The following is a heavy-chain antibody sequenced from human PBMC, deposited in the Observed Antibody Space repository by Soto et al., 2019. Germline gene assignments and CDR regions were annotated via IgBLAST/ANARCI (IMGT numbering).Heavy chain of an antibody. CDR1: GYTLTSNY. J-gene: IGHJ5*02. CDR3: ARASGSSYWFGP. Sequence: VSVKVSSKTFGYTLTSNYIHWVRQAPGQRLEWMGWINAGNGNTNYAQKLQGRVTMTTDTSTSTAYMELRSLRSDDSAVYYCARASGSSYWFGPWGQGTLVTVSS. D-gene: IGHD1-26*01. CDR2: INAGNGNT. V-gene: IGHV1-18*01.